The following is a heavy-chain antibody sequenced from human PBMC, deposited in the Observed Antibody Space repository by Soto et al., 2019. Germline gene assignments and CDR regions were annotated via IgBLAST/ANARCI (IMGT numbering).Heavy chain of an antibody. Sequence: SQTLSLTCAISGDSVSSNRASWNWIRQSPSRGLEWLGRPYYRCKWYNDYAVSVESRITINPYTTKNQFSLKLNPVTPEDTAVEYCARTLRDFDRLLSYYYYGMDVWGQGTTVTVSS. J-gene: IGHJ6*02. CDR3: ARTLRDFDRLLSYYYYGMDV. CDR2: PYYRCKWYN. D-gene: IGHD3-9*01. V-gene: IGHV6-1*01. CDR1: GDSVSSNRAS.